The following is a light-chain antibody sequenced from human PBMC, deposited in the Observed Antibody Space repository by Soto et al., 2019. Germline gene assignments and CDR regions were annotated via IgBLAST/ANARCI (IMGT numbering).Light chain of an antibody. CDR3: QQYYSSPWT. CDR2: ATS. J-gene: IGKJ1*01. Sequence: DIPMTQAPSALSASVGDRVTITCRASQNIRSYLNWYQQKPGKAPQLLIYATSSLQTGIPSRFSASGSGTDFSLAISDLQPEDSATYYCQQYYSSPWTSGRGTKVEIK. CDR1: QNIRSY. V-gene: IGKV1-39*01.